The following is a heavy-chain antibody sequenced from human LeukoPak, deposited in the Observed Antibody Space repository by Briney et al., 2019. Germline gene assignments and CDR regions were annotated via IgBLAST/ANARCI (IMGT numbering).Heavy chain of an antibody. CDR1: GFTFSSYS. V-gene: IGHV3-21*01. J-gene: IGHJ6*02. Sequence: PGGSLRLSCAASGFTFSSYSMNWVRQAPGKGLEWVSSISSSSSYIYYADSVKGRFTISRDNAKNSLYLQMNSLRAEDTAVYYCARDRQLRYLGDYGMDVWGQGTTVTVSS. D-gene: IGHD3-9*01. CDR3: ARDRQLRYLGDYGMDV. CDR2: ISSSSSYI.